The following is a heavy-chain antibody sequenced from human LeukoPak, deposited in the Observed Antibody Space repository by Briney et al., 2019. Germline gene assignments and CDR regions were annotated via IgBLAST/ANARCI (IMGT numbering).Heavy chain of an antibody. J-gene: IGHJ3*02. Sequence: ESGLTLVKPTQTLTLTCTFSGFSLSATGVGVGWIRQPPGKALEWLALIYWDDDKRYSPSLRSTLTITKDTSKNQVVLTMTNMDSVDTATYYCAHNIVGGYNYWGPSDAFDIWGQGTMVTVSS. V-gene: IGHV2-5*02. CDR2: IYWDDDK. CDR1: GFSLSATGVG. D-gene: IGHD5-18*01. CDR3: AHNIVGGYNYWGPSDAFDI.